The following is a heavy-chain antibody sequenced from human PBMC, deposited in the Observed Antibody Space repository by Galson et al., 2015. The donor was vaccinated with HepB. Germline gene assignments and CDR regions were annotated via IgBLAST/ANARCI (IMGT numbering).Heavy chain of an antibody. J-gene: IGHJ6*02. CDR1: GFTFTYHT. CDR2: ITSSSSYI. CDR3: ARHAHDYGIDV. Sequence: SLRLSCAAPGFTFTYHTMNWVRQAPGKGLEWVSYITSSSSYIYYADSVKGRFTISRDNARNSLYLQMNSLRAEDTAVYYCARHAHDYGIDVWGQGTTVTVSS. V-gene: IGHV3-21*01.